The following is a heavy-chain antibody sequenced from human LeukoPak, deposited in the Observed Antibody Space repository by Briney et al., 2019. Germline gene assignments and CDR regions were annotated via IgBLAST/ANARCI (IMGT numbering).Heavy chain of an antibody. Sequence: GGSLRLSCAASGFTFYDYAMHWVRQAPGKGLEWVSGISWNSGSIGYADSVKGRFSISRDNAKNSLYLQMNSLRAEDTALYYCAKDTGSNWFEYFQHWGQGTLVTVSS. CDR3: AKDTGSNWFEYFQH. V-gene: IGHV3-9*01. J-gene: IGHJ1*01. CDR1: GFTFYDYA. D-gene: IGHD6-13*01. CDR2: ISWNSGSI.